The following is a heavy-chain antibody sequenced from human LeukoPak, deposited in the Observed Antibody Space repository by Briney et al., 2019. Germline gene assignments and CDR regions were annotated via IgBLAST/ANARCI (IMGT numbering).Heavy chain of an antibody. D-gene: IGHD2-2*01. CDR2: INPNSGGT. Sequence: ASVQVSCKASGYTFTGYYMHWVRQAPGQGLEWMGWINPNSGGTNYAQKFQGRVTMTRDTSISTAYMELSGLRSDDTAVYYCAREHCSSTSCCYYYYGMDVWGQGTTVTVSS. CDR1: GYTFTGYY. CDR3: AREHCSSTSCCYYYYGMDV. J-gene: IGHJ6*02. V-gene: IGHV1-2*02.